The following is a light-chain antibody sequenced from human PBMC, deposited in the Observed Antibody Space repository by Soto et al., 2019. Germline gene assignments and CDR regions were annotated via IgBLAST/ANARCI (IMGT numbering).Light chain of an antibody. V-gene: IGKV3-15*01. J-gene: IGKJ1*01. CDR3: QHYNSWPAWT. CDR1: QSVSTN. CDR2: GAS. Sequence: DIVMTQSPATLAVSPGARATLSCRASQSVSTNLAWYQQKLGQAPRLLLYGASTRATGIPARFSGSGSGTEFTLTISSLQSQDFAVYYCQHYNSWPAWTFGQGTEVQIK.